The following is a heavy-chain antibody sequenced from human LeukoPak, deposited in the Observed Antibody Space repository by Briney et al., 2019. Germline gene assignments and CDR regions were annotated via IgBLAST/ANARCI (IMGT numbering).Heavy chain of an antibody. CDR1: GFTFSGSA. CDR2: IRSKANSYAT. J-gene: IGHJ4*02. Sequence: GGSLRLSCAASGFTFSGSAMHWVRQASGKGLEWVGRIRSKANSYATAYAASVKGRFTISRDDSKNTAYLQMNSLKTEDTAVYYCAREVQLERLGFGKEGSAFDYWGQGTLVTVSS. V-gene: IGHV3-73*01. CDR3: AREVQLERLGFGKEGSAFDY. D-gene: IGHD1-1*01.